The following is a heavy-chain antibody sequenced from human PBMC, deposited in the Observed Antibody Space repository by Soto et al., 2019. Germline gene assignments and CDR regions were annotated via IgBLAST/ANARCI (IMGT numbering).Heavy chain of an antibody. CDR3: ARAPGYGGYEFDS. CDR1: GFTFSYYT. J-gene: IGHJ4*02. D-gene: IGHD5-12*01. V-gene: IGHV3-21*01. Sequence: DVQLVESGGGLVKPGGSLRLSCAASGFTFSYYTMNWVRQAPGKGLEWVSSISSSSNFIYYADSMKGRFTISRDNARNSLYLQMNSLRAEDTAVYYCARAPGYGGYEFDSWGQGTLVTVSS. CDR2: ISSSSNFI.